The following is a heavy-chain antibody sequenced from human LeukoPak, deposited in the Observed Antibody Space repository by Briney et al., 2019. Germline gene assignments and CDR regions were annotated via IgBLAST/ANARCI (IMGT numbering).Heavy chain of an antibody. J-gene: IGHJ4*02. CDR3: AKDGSGEGEGYFDY. CDR2: IKQDGSEK. D-gene: IGHD7-27*01. V-gene: IGHV3-7*03. Sequence: PGGSLRLSCAASGFTFSNYWITWVRQAPGKGLEWVANIKQDGSEKYYMDSVKGRFTISRDNAKNSLYLQMNSLRAEDTALYYCAKDGSGEGEGYFDYWGQGTLVTVSS. CDR1: GFTFSNYW.